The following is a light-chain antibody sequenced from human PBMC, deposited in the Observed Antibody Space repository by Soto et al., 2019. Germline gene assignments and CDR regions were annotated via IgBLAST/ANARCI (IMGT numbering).Light chain of an antibody. CDR2: DAS. CDR3: HQRSNWPYT. V-gene: IGKV3-11*01. J-gene: IGKJ5*01. CDR1: QSVSSY. Sequence: EIVLTQSPATLSLSPGERATLSCRASQSVSSYLAWYQHKPGQAPRLLIYDASIRATGIPARFSGSGSGTDFSRTITSLEPEEFAVYYGHQRSNWPYTFGRGTRLEIK.